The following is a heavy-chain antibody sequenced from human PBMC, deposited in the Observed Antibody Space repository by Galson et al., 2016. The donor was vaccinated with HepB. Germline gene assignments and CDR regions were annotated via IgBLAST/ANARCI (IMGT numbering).Heavy chain of an antibody. V-gene: IGHV3-33*01. D-gene: IGHD2/OR15-2a*01. Sequence: SLRLSCAASGFPFSTYGMHWVRHAPGKGLEWVAVIWNDDSNKDSAESVKGRFTISRDNSKNTLYLQMDSLTAEDTAVYYCARESLQCTDALCRRLWAMDVWGHGTTVTVSS. CDR1: GFPFSTYG. CDR3: ARESLQCTDALCRRLWAMDV. CDR2: IWNDDSNK. J-gene: IGHJ6*02.